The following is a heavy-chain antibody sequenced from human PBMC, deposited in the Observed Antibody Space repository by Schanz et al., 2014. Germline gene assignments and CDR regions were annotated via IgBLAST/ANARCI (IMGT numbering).Heavy chain of an antibody. V-gene: IGHV3-NL1*01. J-gene: IGHJ4*02. D-gene: IGHD2-2*01. CDR2: IATSSSTR. CDR3: AKDSTHIDIVLVPTAIDY. Sequence: QVQLVESGGGVVQPGRSLRLSCAASGFTFSSYAMHWVRQVPGKGLEWLSYIATSSSTRHYADSVKGRFTISRDNSKNTLYLHMNTLRSEDTAVYYCAKDSTHIDIVLVPTAIDYWGQGTLVTVSS. CDR1: GFTFSSYA.